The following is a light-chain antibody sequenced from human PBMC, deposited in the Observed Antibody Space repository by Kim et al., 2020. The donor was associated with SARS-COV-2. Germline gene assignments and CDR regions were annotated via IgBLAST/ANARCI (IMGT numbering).Light chain of an antibody. V-gene: IGKV3-20*01. J-gene: IGKJ1*01. CDR2: GAS. Sequence: LSPGERATLSCRASQTVSSSYLAWYQQKPGQAPRLLIYGASSRATAIPDRFSGSGSGTDFTLTISRLEPEDFAVYFCQQYGDSPRTFGQGTKLEI. CDR1: QTVSSSY. CDR3: QQYGDSPRT.